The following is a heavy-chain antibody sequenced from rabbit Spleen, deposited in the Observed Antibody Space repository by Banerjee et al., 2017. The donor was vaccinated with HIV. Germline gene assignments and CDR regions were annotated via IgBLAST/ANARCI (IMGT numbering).Heavy chain of an antibody. Sequence: QQLVESGGGLVKPGASLTLTCKASGIDFSRGYDMCWVRLAPGKGLEWIGCIFTGNVKTNYASRAKGRFTITKTSSTTMTLQMTSLTFADTADYLCAGDAGSGDYIIVYFDLWGQGTLVTVS. J-gene: IGHJ4*01. CDR1: GIDFSRGYD. V-gene: IGHV1S40*01. CDR2: IFTGNVKT. D-gene: IGHD8-1*01. CDR3: AGDAGSGDYIIVYFDL.